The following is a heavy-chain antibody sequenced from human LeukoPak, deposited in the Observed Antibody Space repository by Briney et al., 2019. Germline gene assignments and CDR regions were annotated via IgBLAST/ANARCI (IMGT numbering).Heavy chain of an antibody. D-gene: IGHD5-18*01. V-gene: IGHV3-23*01. CDR2: IGGSGGSA. CDR1: GLTFSTSG. Sequence: PGGSLRLSCTTSGLTFSTSGVNWVRQAPGKGLEWVSSIGGSGGSAHYTDSVKGRFTISRDNSKDTLFLQMNSLRAEDTAVYYCAKRLRTGYNYGYPDYWGQGTLVTVSS. J-gene: IGHJ4*02. CDR3: AKRLRTGYNYGYPDY.